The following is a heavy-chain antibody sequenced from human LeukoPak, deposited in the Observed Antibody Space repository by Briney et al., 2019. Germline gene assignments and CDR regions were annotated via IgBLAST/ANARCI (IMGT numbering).Heavy chain of an antibody. CDR1: GGSIISGDYY. V-gene: IGHV4-30-4*08. J-gene: IGHJ6*03. Sequence: SETLSLTCTVSGGSIISGDYYWSWIRQPRGKGLEWIGYIYYSGSTYYNPSLKSRVTISVDTSKNQFSLKLSSVTAADTAVYYCARDRRGRYCSSTSCHSGIYYYYYYMDVWGKGTTVTISS. CDR3: ARDRRGRYCSSTSCHSGIYYYYYYMDV. CDR2: IYYSGST. D-gene: IGHD2-2*01.